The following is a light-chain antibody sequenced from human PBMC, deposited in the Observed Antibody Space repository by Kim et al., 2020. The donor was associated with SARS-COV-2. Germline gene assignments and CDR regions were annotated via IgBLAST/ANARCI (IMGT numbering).Light chain of an antibody. V-gene: IGKV1-13*02. Sequence: AIQLTQSPSSLSASVGDRVTITCRASQVIVSALAWYQQKPGKPPNLLIYAASTLHGGVPSRFSGSGSGTDFTLTISSLRPEDFATYYSLQFNSYPHTFGQGTKLEI. J-gene: IGKJ2*01. CDR2: AAS. CDR3: LQFNSYPHT. CDR1: QVIVSA.